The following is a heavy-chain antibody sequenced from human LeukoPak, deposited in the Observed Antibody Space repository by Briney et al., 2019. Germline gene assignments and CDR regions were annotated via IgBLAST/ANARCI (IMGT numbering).Heavy chain of an antibody. D-gene: IGHD3-10*01. CDR2: ISSSGSTI. V-gene: IGHV3-48*03. CDR3: ARDTRGFDY. CDR1: GFTFSSYE. J-gene: IGHJ4*02. Sequence: GGSLRLSCAASGFTFSSYEMNWVRQAPGKGLERVSYISSSGSTIDYADSVKGLFTISRDNAKNSLYLQVNSLRAEDTAVYYWARDTRGFDYWGQGTLVTVSS.